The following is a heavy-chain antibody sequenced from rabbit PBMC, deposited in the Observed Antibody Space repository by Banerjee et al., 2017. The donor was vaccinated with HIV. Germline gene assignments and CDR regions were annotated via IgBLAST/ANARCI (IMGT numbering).Heavy chain of an antibody. Sequence: QEQLEESGGDLVQPEGSLTLTCTASGFSFSSDYWICWVRQAPGKGLEWIACIYLNGESPYYASWAKGRFTISKTSSTTVTLQMTTLTAADTATYFCARGDFATAVNGYALWGPGTLVT. V-gene: IGHV1S45*01. CDR3: ARGDFATAVNGYAL. CDR2: IYLNGESP. J-gene: IGHJ4*01. CDR1: GFSFSSDYW. D-gene: IGHD6-1*01.